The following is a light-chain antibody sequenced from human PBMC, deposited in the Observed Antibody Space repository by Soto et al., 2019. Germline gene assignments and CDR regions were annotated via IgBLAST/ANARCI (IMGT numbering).Light chain of an antibody. J-gene: IGKJ5*01. Sequence: VMTQSPATLSLSPGESATLSCRGSQGVRSNLAWYQHKPGQPPRLLIYGAYTRAPGIPARFSGFGSGTDFTLTISSLQSEDFAIYYCQQYNNWPAITFGQGTRLEIK. CDR3: QQYNNWPAIT. CDR2: GAY. CDR1: QGVRSN. V-gene: IGKV3D-15*01.